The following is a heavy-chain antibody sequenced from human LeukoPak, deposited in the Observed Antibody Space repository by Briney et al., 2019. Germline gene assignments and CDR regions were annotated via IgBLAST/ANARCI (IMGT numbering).Heavy chain of an antibody. V-gene: IGHV3-33*01. Sequence: GGSLRLSCATSGFNFSTYGMHWVRQAPGKGPEWVSVIWYDGNNKYYADSVKGRFTISRDNSKNTLYLQMDSLRAEDTAVYYCVGAYGDYLSYWGQGTLVTAST. D-gene: IGHD4-17*01. J-gene: IGHJ4*02. CDR1: GFNFSTYG. CDR2: IWYDGNNK. CDR3: VGAYGDYLSY.